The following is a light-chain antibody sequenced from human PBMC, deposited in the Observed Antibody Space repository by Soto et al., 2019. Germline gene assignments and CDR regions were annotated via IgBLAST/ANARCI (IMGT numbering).Light chain of an antibody. V-gene: IGKV3-11*01. Sequence: IVLTQSPATLSSFPGERATLSCRASQGVSTYFAWYQQKPGQAPRLLMYDVSNRAAGIPASFSASGSGTDFTLTITSIEPEDFAVYYCQQRSSWPWTFGQGTKLEIK. CDR2: DVS. J-gene: IGKJ1*01. CDR1: QGVSTY. CDR3: QQRSSWPWT.